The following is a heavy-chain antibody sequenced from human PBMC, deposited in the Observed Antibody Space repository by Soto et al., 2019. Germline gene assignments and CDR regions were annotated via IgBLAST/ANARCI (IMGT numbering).Heavy chain of an antibody. D-gene: IGHD2-2*02. V-gene: IGHV1-69*01. CDR3: ARVGVMGYCSSTSGYTGRDAFDI. Sequence: QVQLVQSGAEVKKPGSSVKVSCKASGGTFSSYAISWVRQAPGQGLEWMGGIIPIFGTANYAQKFQGRVTMTADESTSTAYMELSSLRSEDTAVYYCARVGVMGYCSSTSGYTGRDAFDIWGQGTMVTVSS. CDR2: IIPIFGTA. J-gene: IGHJ3*02. CDR1: GGTFSSYA.